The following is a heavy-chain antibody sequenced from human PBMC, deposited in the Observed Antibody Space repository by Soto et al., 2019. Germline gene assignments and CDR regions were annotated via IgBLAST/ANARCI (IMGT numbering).Heavy chain of an antibody. CDR2: ISAYNGNT. V-gene: IGHV1-18*01. Sequence: QVQLVQSGAEVKKPGASVKVSCKASGVTFTNYAINWVRQAPGQGLEWMGWISAYNGNTNYAQKLQGRVTMTTDTSTSTAYMELRSLRSDDTAVYYCARGWLGEFVYYFDSWGQGTLVTVSS. CDR1: GVTFTNYA. D-gene: IGHD3-10*01. CDR3: ARGWLGEFVYYFDS. J-gene: IGHJ4*02.